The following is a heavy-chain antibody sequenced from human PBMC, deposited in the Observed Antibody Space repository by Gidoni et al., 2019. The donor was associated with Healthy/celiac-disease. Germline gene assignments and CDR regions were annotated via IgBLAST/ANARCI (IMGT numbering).Heavy chain of an antibody. CDR3: AKNPKGWLQSGYFDY. CDR1: GFTFSRYA. D-gene: IGHD5-12*01. CDR2: ISGSGGST. Sequence: EVQLLASGGGLVQPGGSLSLSCAACGFTFSRYAMSWVRLAPGKGLEWVSAISGSGGSTYYADSVKGRFTISRDNSKNTLYLQMNSLRAEDTAVYYCAKNPKGWLQSGYFDYWGQGTLVTVSS. J-gene: IGHJ4*02. V-gene: IGHV3-23*01.